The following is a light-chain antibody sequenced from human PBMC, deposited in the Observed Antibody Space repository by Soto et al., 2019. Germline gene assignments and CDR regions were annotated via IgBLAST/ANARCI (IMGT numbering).Light chain of an antibody. V-gene: IGKV3-20*01. J-gene: IGKJ2*01. Sequence: IVLTQSPGTLSLSPGERATLSCRASQSVSSSYLAWYQQKPGQAPRLLVYGASSRATGIPDRFSGSGSGTGFALTISRLEPEDFAVYYCQQYGSSAYTFGQGTKQEIK. CDR1: QSVSSSY. CDR3: QQYGSSAYT. CDR2: GAS.